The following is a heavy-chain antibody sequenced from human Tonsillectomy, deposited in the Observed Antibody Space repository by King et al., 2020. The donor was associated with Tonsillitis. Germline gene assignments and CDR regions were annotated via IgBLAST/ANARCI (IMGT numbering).Heavy chain of an antibody. D-gene: IGHD3-3*01. CDR2: IYYSGST. CDR3: ARGLTIFGVVTHFGY. CDR1: GGSISSYY. J-gene: IGHJ4*02. Sequence: QLQESGPGLVKPSETLSLTCTVSGGSISSYYWSWIRQPPGKGLAWIGYIYYSGSTNYNPSLKSRVTISVDTSKNQFSLKLSSVTAADTAVYYCARGLTIFGVVTHFGYWGQGTLVTVSS. V-gene: IGHV4-59*01.